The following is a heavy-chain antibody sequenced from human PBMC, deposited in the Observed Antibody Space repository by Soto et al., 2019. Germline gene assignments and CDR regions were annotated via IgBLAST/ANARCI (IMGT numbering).Heavy chain of an antibody. D-gene: IGHD3-22*01. V-gene: IGHV3-23*01. J-gene: IGHJ3*02. CDR2: ISGSGGST. CDR1: GFPFTSFA. Sequence: PWGSLRLSCAASGFPFTSFAMSWVRQAPGKGLAWVSAISGSGGSTHYADSVKGRFTISRDNSKNTLYLQRNSLRAEDTAVYYCAKDEESMIVVGLEGAFDIWGQGTMVTVSS. CDR3: AKDEESMIVVGLEGAFDI.